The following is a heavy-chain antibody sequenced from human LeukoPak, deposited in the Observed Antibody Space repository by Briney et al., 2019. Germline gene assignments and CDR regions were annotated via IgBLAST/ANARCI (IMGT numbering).Heavy chain of an antibody. Sequence: SETLSLTCTVSGGSISSSSSYWGWIRQPPGKGLEWIGSIYYSGSTSYNPSLKSRVTISLDTSKNQFSLKVGSMTAADTAVYYCARAGGYGLIDYWGQGTMVTVSS. CDR3: ARAGGYGLIDY. CDR2: IYYSGST. V-gene: IGHV4-39*07. D-gene: IGHD5-18*01. J-gene: IGHJ4*02. CDR1: GGSISSSSSY.